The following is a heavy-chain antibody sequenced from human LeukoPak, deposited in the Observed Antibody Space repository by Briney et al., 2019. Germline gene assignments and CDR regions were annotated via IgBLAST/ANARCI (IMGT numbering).Heavy chain of an antibody. Sequence: PGGSLRLSCAASGFTFSSYAMSWVRQAPGKGLEWVSAISGSGGSTYYADSVRGRLTISRDNSKNTLYLQMNSLRAEDTAVYYCARGGHSSAFFDYWGQGTLVTVSS. J-gene: IGHJ4*02. V-gene: IGHV3-23*01. CDR1: GFTFSSYA. CDR2: ISGSGGST. CDR3: ARGGHSSAFFDY. D-gene: IGHD3-22*01.